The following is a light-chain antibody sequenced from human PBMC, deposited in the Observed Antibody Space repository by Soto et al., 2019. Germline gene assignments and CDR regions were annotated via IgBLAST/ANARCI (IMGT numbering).Light chain of an antibody. J-gene: IGLJ1*01. CDR3: SSYTSSYTDV. Sequence: QSVLTQPASVSGSPGQLITISCTGTSSDVGRYNYVSWYQQHPGKAPKLMIYDVTNRPSGVSNRFSGSKSGNTASLTISGLQAEDEADYYCSSYTSSYTDVFGTGTKVTVL. CDR2: DVT. CDR1: SSDVGRYNY. V-gene: IGLV2-14*01.